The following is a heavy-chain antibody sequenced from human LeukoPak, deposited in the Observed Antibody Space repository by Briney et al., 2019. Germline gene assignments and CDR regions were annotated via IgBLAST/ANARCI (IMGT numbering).Heavy chain of an antibody. CDR3: ARGGYYDKELFQH. Sequence: GSLSLSCAASGFTFSSYSMNWVRQAPGKGLEWVSSISSSSSYIFYADSVKGRFTISRDNAKNSLYLQMNSLRAEDTAVYYCARGGYYDKELFQHWGQGTLVTVSS. CDR2: ISSSSSYI. D-gene: IGHD3-22*01. J-gene: IGHJ1*01. V-gene: IGHV3-21*01. CDR1: GFTFSSYS.